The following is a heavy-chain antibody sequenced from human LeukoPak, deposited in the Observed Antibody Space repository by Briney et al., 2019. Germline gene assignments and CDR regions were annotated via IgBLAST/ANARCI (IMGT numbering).Heavy chain of an antibody. V-gene: IGHV3-7*01. CDR2: INPDGSGT. Sequence: GGSLRLSCAASGFTFSPYWMSWVRQGPGKGLDWVASINPDGSGTSYVDSVKGRFTISRDNAQNSLDLQMNSLSAEDTAVYYCARLFGGVTTFDYWGQGTLVAVSS. CDR3: ARLFGGVTTFDY. D-gene: IGHD4-17*01. J-gene: IGHJ4*02. CDR1: GFTFSPYW.